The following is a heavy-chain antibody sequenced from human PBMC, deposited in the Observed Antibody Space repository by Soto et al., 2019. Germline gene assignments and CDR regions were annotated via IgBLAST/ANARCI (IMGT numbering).Heavy chain of an antibody. J-gene: IGHJ3*01. V-gene: IGHV4-59*07. CDR3: AQQQYTVVTAFDV. CDR1: GGSITPYY. D-gene: IGHD2-15*01. CDR2: VSYSGKT. Sequence: QVQLQESGPGLVKTSDTLSLTCTVSGGSITPYYWSWIRQPPGEGLEWIGYVSYSGKTGYNPSLKSRVSMSIDTSKNEFSLKLTSLTAADAATYYCAQQQYTVVTAFDVWGQGTTVAVSS.